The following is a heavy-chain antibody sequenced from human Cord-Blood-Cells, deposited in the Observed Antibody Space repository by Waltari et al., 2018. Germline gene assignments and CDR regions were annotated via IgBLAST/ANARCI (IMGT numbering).Heavy chain of an antibody. V-gene: IGHV4-34*01. Sequence: QVQLQQWGAGLLKPSETLSLTCAVYGGSFSGYYWSWIRQPPGKGLEWIGEINHSGSTNYNPSLKSRVTISVDTSKNQFSLKLSSVTAADTAVYYCASLCSGGSFNPDYYYGMDVWGQGTTVTVSS. CDR2: INHSGST. CDR3: ASLCSGGSFNPDYYYGMDV. D-gene: IGHD2-15*01. J-gene: IGHJ6*02. CDR1: GGSFSGYY.